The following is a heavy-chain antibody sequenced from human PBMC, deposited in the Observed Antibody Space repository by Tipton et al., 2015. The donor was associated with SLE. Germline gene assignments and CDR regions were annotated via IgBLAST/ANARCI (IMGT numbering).Heavy chain of an antibody. CDR2: IRYNGRNK. J-gene: IGHJ6*02. V-gene: IGHV3-30*02. CDR1: GFTFSSYG. Sequence: GSLRLSCAASGFTFSSYGMHWVRQAPGKGLEWVAFIRYNGRNKYYAESVKGRFTMSRDNSKNTLYLQMDSLRVEDSAVYYCAKTGGDIVGVPEAINEVGVYGMDVWGQGTTVTVSS. CDR3: AKTGGDIVGVPEAINEVGVYGMDV. D-gene: IGHD2-2*01.